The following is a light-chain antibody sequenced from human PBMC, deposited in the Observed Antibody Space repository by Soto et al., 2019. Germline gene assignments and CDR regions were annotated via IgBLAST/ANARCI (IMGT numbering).Light chain of an antibody. J-gene: IGKJ1*01. CDR2: AAS. CDR3: LQHNTFPLT. Sequence: IHMTHSPSSLSASLGERVTITFRASQGIRNDLAWYQQKPGKAPKRLIYAASSLRSGVPSRFSGSGSGTEFTLTISSLQPEDFATYYCLQHNTFPLTFGQGTKVDIK. V-gene: IGKV1-17*01. CDR1: QGIRND.